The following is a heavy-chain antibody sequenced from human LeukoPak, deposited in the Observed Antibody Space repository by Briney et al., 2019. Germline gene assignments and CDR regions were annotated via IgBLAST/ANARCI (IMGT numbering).Heavy chain of an antibody. CDR3: VGGIGWLPDY. Sequence: GGSLRLSCAASGLTFSAYWGNWVRQAPGKGLEWVAHIEQDGSEKNYVDSVKGRFTITRDNGANSLYLQMNNLRVEDTGVYYCVGGIGWLPDYWGQGTLVTVSS. D-gene: IGHD6-19*01. CDR2: IEQDGSEK. CDR1: GLTFSAYW. J-gene: IGHJ4*02. V-gene: IGHV3-7*01.